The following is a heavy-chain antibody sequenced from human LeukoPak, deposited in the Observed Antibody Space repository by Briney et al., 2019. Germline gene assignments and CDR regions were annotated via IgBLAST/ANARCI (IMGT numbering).Heavy chain of an antibody. D-gene: IGHD3-10*02. Sequence: SETLSLTCTVAGYSISYGYYWGWIRQPPGKGLECIGSIDHGGSTSYNPSLESRVTISVDTSKNQFSLKVNSVTAADTAVYYCARLPHCSDSMRCYVGGHHMDVWGKGTTVAVSS. J-gene: IGHJ6*03. V-gene: IGHV4-38-2*02. CDR3: ARLPHCSDSMRCYVGGHHMDV. CDR1: GYSISYGYY. CDR2: IDHGGST.